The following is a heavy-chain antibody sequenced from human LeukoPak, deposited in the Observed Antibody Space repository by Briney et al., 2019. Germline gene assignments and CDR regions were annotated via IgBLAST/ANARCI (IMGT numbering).Heavy chain of an antibody. CDR2: IYHSGST. V-gene: IGHV4-30-4*01. D-gene: IGHD3-10*01. Sequence: PSQTLSLTCTVSGGSISSGDYYWSWIRQPPGKGLEWIGYIYHSGSTYYNPSLKSRVTISVDTSKNQFSLKLSSVNAADTAVYYCARVADYYGSGSYYNLPIYFDYWGQGTLVTVSS. CDR1: GGSISSGDYY. CDR3: ARVADYYGSGSYYNLPIYFDY. J-gene: IGHJ4*02.